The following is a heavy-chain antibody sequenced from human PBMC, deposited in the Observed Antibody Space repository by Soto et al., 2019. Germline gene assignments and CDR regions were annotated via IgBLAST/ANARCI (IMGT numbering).Heavy chain of an antibody. CDR1: GGSISRYY. CDR3: ATIRDSWFDP. CDR2: IYYSGST. J-gene: IGHJ5*02. D-gene: IGHD2-21*01. V-gene: IGHV4-59*08. Sequence: SEALSVTCTVSGGSISRYYWSWIRQPPGKGLEWIGYIYYSGSTNYNPSLKSRVTISVDTSKNQFSLKLSSVTAADTAVYYCATIRDSWFDPWGQGTLVTVSS.